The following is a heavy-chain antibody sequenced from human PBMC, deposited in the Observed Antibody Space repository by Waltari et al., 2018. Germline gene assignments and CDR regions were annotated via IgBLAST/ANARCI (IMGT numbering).Heavy chain of an antibody. Sequence: EVQLVESGGGLVQPGGSLRLSCAAAGFTFSRYGMHWFRQAPGKGLEWVSYISGDSGSIHYADSVKGRITVSRDNAKNSLYLQMSSLTAEDTAVFYCARDRDWAFDIWGQGTMVTVSS. CDR1: GFTFSRYG. V-gene: IGHV3-48*04. CDR2: ISGDSGSI. J-gene: IGHJ3*02. D-gene: IGHD2-21*01. CDR3: ARDRDWAFDI.